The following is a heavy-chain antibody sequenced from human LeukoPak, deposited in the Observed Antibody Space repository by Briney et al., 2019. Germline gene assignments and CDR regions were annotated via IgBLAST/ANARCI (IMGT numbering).Heavy chain of an antibody. CDR3: ARALLGDY. CDR2: INPNTGDT. Sequence: ASVKVSCKASGYTFTAYYMNWVRQAPGQGLEWVGWINPNTGDTNYAQEFQGRVTMTRDTSISTAYMELSRLGSDDTAIYYCARALLGDYWGQGTLVAVSS. D-gene: IGHD2-15*01. J-gene: IGHJ4*02. CDR1: GYTFTAYY. V-gene: IGHV1-2*02.